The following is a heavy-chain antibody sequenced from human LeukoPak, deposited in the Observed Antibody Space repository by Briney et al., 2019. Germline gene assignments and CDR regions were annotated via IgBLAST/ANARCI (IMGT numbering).Heavy chain of an antibody. CDR1: GGSFSGYY. Sequence: SETLSLTCAVYGGSFSGYYWSWIRQPPGKGLEWIGEINHSGSTNYNPSLKSRVTISVDTSKNQFSLKLSSVTAADTAVYYCARAPDYQTFDYWGQGTLVTVSS. V-gene: IGHV4-34*01. CDR3: ARAPDYQTFDY. D-gene: IGHD4-11*01. CDR2: INHSGST. J-gene: IGHJ4*02.